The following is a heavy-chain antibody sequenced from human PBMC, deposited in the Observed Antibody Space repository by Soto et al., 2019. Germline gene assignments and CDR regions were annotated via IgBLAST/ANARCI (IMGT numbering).Heavy chain of an antibody. J-gene: IGHJ6*02. CDR2: ISYDGSNK. CDR1: GFTFSSYA. V-gene: IGHV3-30-3*01. D-gene: IGHD1-1*01. Sequence: QVQLVESGGGVVQPGRSLRLSCAASGFTFSSYAMHWVRQAPGKGLEWVAVISYDGSNKYYADSVKGRFTISRDNSKNTQYLQMNSLRAEDTAVYYCASPFKLEHHPASPGDYYYYGMDVWGQGTTVTVSS. CDR3: ASPFKLEHHPASPGDYYYYGMDV.